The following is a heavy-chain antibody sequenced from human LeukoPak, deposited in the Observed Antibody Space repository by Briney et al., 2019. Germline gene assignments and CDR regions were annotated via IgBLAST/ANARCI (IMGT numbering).Heavy chain of an antibody. D-gene: IGHD1-1*01. CDR3: ARCGTIGTGGDY. V-gene: IGHV5-51*01. J-gene: IGHJ4*02. Sequence: GESLKISCKGSEYIFTTYWIDWVRQTPGKGRKWLGSIYPGDSDTRYSPSFQGQVTISADKSISTAYLQSSSLKASDSAMYYCARCGTIGTGGDYWGQGTLVTVSS. CDR2: IYPGDSDT. CDR1: EYIFTTYW.